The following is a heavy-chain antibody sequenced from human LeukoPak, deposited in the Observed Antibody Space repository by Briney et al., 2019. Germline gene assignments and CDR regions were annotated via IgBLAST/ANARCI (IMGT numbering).Heavy chain of an antibody. J-gene: IGHJ4*02. V-gene: IGHV3-30*02. CDR2: IRYDGSNK. Sequence: GGSPRLSCAASGFTFSSYGMHWVRQAPGKGLEGVAFIRYDGSNKYYADSVKGRFTISRDNAKNSLYLQMNSLRAEDTAVYYCAREGGTGGYFDYWGQGTLVTVSS. CDR1: GFTFSSYG. CDR3: AREGGTGGYFDY. D-gene: IGHD2-15*01.